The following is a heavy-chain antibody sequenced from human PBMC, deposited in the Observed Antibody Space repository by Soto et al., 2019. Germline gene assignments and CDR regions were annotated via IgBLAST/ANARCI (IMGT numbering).Heavy chain of an antibody. CDR2: ISYDGSNK. Sequence: GGSLRLSCAASGFTFSSYAMHWVRQAPGKGLEWVAVISYDGSNKYYADSVKGRFTISRDNSKNTLYLQMNSLRAEDTAVYYCARGKTRITMVRGVDYWGQGTLVTVSS. J-gene: IGHJ4*02. V-gene: IGHV3-30-3*01. CDR3: ARGKTRITMVRGVDY. CDR1: GFTFSSYA. D-gene: IGHD3-10*01.